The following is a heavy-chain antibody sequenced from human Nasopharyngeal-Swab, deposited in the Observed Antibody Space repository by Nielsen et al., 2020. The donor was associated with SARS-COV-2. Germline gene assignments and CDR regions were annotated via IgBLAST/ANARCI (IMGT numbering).Heavy chain of an antibody. CDR2: ISSDSGAK. CDR3: LRGDRRDY. J-gene: IGHJ4*02. V-gene: IGHV3-21*01. D-gene: IGHD3-22*01. CDR1: GFSFSTYT. Sequence: GGSLRLSCAASGFSFSTYTMNWVRQARGKGLEWLSSISSDSGAKYHADSVKGRFTISRDNAKNSLYLEMNSLRAEDTAVYYCLRGDRRDYWGPGTLVSVSS.